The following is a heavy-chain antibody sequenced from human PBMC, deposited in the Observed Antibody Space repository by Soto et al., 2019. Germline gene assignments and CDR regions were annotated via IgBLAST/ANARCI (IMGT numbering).Heavy chain of an antibody. J-gene: IGHJ6*02. CDR2: ISYDGSNK. Sequence: GGSLRLSCAASGFTFSSYGMHWFRQAPGKGLEWVAVISYDGSNKYYADSVKGRFTISRDNSKNTLYLQMNSLRAEDTAVYYCAKDPTSSSWFYSGMAVWGHGTTVSASS. V-gene: IGHV3-30*18. D-gene: IGHD6-13*01. CDR1: GFTFSSYG. CDR3: AKDPTSSSWFYSGMAV.